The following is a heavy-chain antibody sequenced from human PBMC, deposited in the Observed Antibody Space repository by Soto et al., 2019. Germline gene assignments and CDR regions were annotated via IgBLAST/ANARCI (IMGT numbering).Heavy chain of an antibody. D-gene: IGHD3-3*01. Sequence: EVQLVESGGGLVQPGGSLRLSCSASGFTFSSYAMHWVRQAPGKGLEYVSAISSNGGSTYYADSVKGRFTISRDNSKNTLYLQMSSLRAEDAAVYYCVKDGDRYYDFWSGYLDYWGQGTLVTVSS. CDR2: ISSNGGST. V-gene: IGHV3-64D*06. CDR1: GFTFSSYA. CDR3: VKDGDRYYDFWSGYLDY. J-gene: IGHJ4*02.